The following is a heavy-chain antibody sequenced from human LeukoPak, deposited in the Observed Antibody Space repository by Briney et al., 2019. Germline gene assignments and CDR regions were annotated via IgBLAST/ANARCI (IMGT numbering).Heavy chain of an antibody. Sequence: SETLSLTCTVSGGSISSYYWSWIRQPPGKGLEWIGYIYYSGSTNYNPSLKSRVTISVDTSKNQFSLKLSSVTAADTAVYYCARGTTDSYDFWSGPDYWGQGTLVTVSS. V-gene: IGHV4-59*01. D-gene: IGHD3-3*01. CDR3: ARGTTDSYDFWSGPDY. CDR2: IYYSGST. J-gene: IGHJ4*02. CDR1: GGSISSYY.